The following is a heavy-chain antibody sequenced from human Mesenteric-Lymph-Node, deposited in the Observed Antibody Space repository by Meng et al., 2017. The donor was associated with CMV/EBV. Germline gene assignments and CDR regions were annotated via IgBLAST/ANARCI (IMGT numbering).Heavy chain of an antibody. CDR1: GYTFASDY. CDR3: AREGAVAGSRGYYFDY. V-gene: IGHV1-46*01. D-gene: IGHD6-19*01. Sequence: GYTFASDYKHWVRQAPGQGLEWVGIINPSGGSTGYAQKFQGGVTMARDTSTSTVYMELSSLRSEDTAVYYCAREGAVAGSRGYYFDYWGQGTLVTVSS. CDR2: INPSGGST. J-gene: IGHJ4*02.